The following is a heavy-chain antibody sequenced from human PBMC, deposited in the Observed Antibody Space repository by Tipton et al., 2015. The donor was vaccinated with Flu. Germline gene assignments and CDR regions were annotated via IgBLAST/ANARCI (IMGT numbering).Heavy chain of an antibody. V-gene: IGHV4-34*01. D-gene: IGHD3-10*01. CDR2: IDHSGTT. CDR1: GGSFSGYY. CDR3: VRSVVGSGSQYPVGYYYYGMDV. Sequence: TLSLTCVVHGGSFSGYYWSWIRRSPGKGLEWIGEIDHSGTTNYSPSLKSRVTISRDTSKIQFSLNMGSVTAADTAVYYCVRSVVGSGSQYPVGYYYYGMDVWGQGTTVTVSS. J-gene: IGHJ6*02.